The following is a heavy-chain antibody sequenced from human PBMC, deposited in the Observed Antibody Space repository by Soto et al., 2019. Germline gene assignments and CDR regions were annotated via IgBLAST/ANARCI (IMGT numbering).Heavy chain of an antibody. V-gene: IGHV1-46*01. J-gene: IGHJ4*02. D-gene: IGHD4-17*01. Sequence: QVQLVQSGAEVKKPGASVKVSCKASGYTFTSYHMDWVRQAPGQGLEWMGKMSASGDRTWYAQKFRGRVTMTSDTSTSTDYMELSSLRSEDTAVYYCARDGGNYGDNDYWGQGTLFTVSS. CDR1: GYTFTSYH. CDR2: MSASGDRT. CDR3: ARDGGNYGDNDY.